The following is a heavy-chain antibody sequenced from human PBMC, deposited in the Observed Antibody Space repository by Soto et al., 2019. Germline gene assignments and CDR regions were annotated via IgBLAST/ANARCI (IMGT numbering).Heavy chain of an antibody. CDR3: VRENYYCGMDV. V-gene: IGHV3-66*01. Sequence: GGPMRLSCAASGFTVSTDWMYWVRQAPGKGLEWVSVIRGGGNTFYADSVEGRFTISRDNSKNTVYLQMNSLRVEDTAMYYCVRENYYCGMDVWGQGTTVTVSS. CDR1: GFTVSTDW. CDR2: IRGGGNT. J-gene: IGHJ6*02.